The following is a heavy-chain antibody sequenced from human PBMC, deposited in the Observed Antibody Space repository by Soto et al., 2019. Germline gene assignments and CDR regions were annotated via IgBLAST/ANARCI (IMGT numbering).Heavy chain of an antibody. CDR2: ISYSGST. Sequence: QVQLQESGPGLVKPSQTLSLTCTVSGGSISSGNYYWSWIRQPPGKGLEWFGFISYSGSTYYSTSLKSRVTISVHTSKSQFPLNLSFVTAADAAGYYCATMGTPATGLYVFDYWGQGSLLTVSS. CDR1: GGSISSGNYY. D-gene: IGHD1-1*01. CDR3: ATMGTPATGLYVFDY. J-gene: IGHJ4*02. V-gene: IGHV4-30-4*01.